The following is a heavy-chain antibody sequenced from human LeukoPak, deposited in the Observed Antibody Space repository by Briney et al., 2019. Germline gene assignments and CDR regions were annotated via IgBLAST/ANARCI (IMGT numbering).Heavy chain of an antibody. J-gene: IGHJ6*02. D-gene: IGHD6-19*01. CDR3: AREGPPSAVAGKGDGMDV. Sequence: GASVKVSCKAFGYTFTYYFIHWVRQAPGQGLEWMGHMNPNSGGRNYAQKFQGRVTMTRDTSINTAYMELSSLRFDDTAVYYCAREGPPSAVAGKGDGMDVWGQGTTVTVSS. V-gene: IGHV1-2*06. CDR1: GYTFTYYF. CDR2: MNPNSGGR.